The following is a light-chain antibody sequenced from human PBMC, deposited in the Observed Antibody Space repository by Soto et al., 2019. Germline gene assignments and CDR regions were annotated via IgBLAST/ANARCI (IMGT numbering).Light chain of an antibody. CDR3: QQRSNWPLT. V-gene: IGKV4-1*01. Sequence: DIEMTQSPDSLAVSLGERATINCKSSQSVLYNSNNKNYLAWYQQKPGQPPKVLIYWASTRESGVPDRFSGSGSGTDFTLTINRLEPEDFAIYYCQQRSNWPLTFGGGTKVDIK. CDR1: QSVLYNSNNKNY. J-gene: IGKJ4*01. CDR2: WAS.